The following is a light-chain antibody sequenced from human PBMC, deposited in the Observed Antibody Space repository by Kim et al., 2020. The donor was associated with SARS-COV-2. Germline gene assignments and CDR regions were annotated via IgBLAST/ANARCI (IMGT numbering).Light chain of an antibody. J-gene: IGKJ2*03. V-gene: IGKV1-5*01. CDR1: QSVGRW. CDR3: QQYSTYSYS. CDR2: DAT. Sequence: IRLTQSPCTLSASIGDRVSITCRASQSVGRWLAWYQQRPGQAPKLLIYDATDLKSGVPSRFSGRGSGTEFTLTITSLQPDDFGTYYCQQYSTYSYSLGQGTKLEI.